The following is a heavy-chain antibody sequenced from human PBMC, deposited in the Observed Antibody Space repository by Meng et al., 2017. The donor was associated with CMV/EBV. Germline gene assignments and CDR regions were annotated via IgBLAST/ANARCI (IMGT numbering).Heavy chain of an antibody. CDR2: INHSGRT. CDR3: ARGRYCSSTSCPRGYFDL. D-gene: IGHD2-2*01. CDR1: GSFVCYS. Sequence: GSFVCYSCGWIRRPPGKGLQWIGEINHSGRTTCTPSLKSRVTISVDTSKTQFSLKLSSVTAADTAVYYCARGRYCSSTSCPRGYFDLWGSSTLVTVSS. J-gene: IGHJ2*01. V-gene: IGHV4-34*01.